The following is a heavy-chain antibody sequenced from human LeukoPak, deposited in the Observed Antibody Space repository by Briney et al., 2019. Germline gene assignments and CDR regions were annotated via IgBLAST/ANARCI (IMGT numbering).Heavy chain of an antibody. Sequence: GGSLRLSCAASGFTFSSYAKSWVRQAPGKGLEWVSAISGSGGSTYYADSVKGRFTISRDNSKNTLYLQMNSLRAEDTAVYYCAKDQVADPSYYYYGMDVWGQGTTVTVSS. CDR1: GFTFSSYA. J-gene: IGHJ6*02. CDR2: ISGSGGST. D-gene: IGHD2-15*01. CDR3: AKDQVADPSYYYYGMDV. V-gene: IGHV3-23*01.